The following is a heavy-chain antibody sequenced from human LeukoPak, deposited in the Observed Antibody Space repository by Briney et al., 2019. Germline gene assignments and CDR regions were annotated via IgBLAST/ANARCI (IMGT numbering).Heavy chain of an antibody. J-gene: IGHJ4*02. CDR1: GFPFSTYA. CDR3: AKSAYGYYFDS. D-gene: IGHD5-12*01. CDR2: VTGSGANS. Sequence: PGGSLRLSCAASGFPFSTYAMNWVRQAPGKGLEWVSAVTGSGANSYYADSVKGRFSVSRDNSKNMVYLQMSSLRAEDTALYYCAKSAYGYYFDSWGQGTLVTVSS. V-gene: IGHV3-23*01.